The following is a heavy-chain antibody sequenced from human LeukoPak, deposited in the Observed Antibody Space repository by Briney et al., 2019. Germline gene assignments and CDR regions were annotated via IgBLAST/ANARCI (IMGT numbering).Heavy chain of an antibody. CDR2: INHSGST. CDR1: GGSISSSSYY. Sequence: SETLSLTCTVSGGSISSSSYYWGWIRQPPGKGLEWIGEINHSGSTNYNPSLKSRVTISVDTSKNQFSPKLSSVTAADTAVYYCARVVAGTVDYWGQGTLVTVSS. V-gene: IGHV4-39*07. CDR3: ARVVAGTVDY. J-gene: IGHJ4*02. D-gene: IGHD6-19*01.